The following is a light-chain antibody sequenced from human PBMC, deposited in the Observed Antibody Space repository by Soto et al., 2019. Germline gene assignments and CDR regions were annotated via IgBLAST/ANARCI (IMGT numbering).Light chain of an antibody. J-gene: IGKJ4*01. CDR3: QQYGSSSLT. CDR1: QSVSSSY. Sequence: EIVLTQSPGTLSLSPGERATLSCRASQSVSSSYLAWYQQKPGQAPRLLIYGASSRATGIPDRFSGSGSGPDFTLTISRLEPEDCAVYYCQQYGSSSLTFGGGTKVEIK. V-gene: IGKV3-20*01. CDR2: GAS.